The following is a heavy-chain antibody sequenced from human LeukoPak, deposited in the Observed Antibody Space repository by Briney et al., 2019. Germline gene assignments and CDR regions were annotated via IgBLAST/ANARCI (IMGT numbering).Heavy chain of an antibody. CDR1: GFTFSDYY. D-gene: IGHD1-26*01. Sequence: GGSLRLSCAASGFTFSDYYMNWIRQAPGKGLEWVSYISSSGSTIYYADSVKGRFTISRDNAQNSLSLQMNSLRAEDTAVYYCARDGIVGATSGDYWGQGTLVTVSS. J-gene: IGHJ4*02. CDR2: ISSSGSTI. V-gene: IGHV3-11*01. CDR3: ARDGIVGATSGDY.